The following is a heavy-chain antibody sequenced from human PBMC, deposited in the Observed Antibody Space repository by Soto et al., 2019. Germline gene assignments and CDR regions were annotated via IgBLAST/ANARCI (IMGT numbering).Heavy chain of an antibody. CDR1: GGSISSGGYY. CDR2: IYYSGST. J-gene: IGHJ4*02. D-gene: IGHD6-19*01. V-gene: IGHV4-31*03. CDR3: ARGGMPGIAVAGTFDY. Sequence: QVQLQESGPGLVKPSQTLSLTCTVSGGSISSGGYYWSWIRQHPGKGLEWIGYIYYSGSTYYNPSLKSRGTISVDTSKNQFSLKLSSVTAADTAVYYCARGGMPGIAVAGTFDYWGQGTLVTVSS.